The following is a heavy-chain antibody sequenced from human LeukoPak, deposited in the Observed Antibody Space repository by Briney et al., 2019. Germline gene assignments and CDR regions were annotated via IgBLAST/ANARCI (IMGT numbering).Heavy chain of an antibody. Sequence: GGSLRLSRAASGFTFSSYAMHWVRQAPGQGLEWVALISYDEIHKHYADSVKGRFTISRDNSKNTLYLQMNSLRAEDTAVYYCTRDSARRDGYNFDYWGQGTLVTVSS. CDR2: ISYDEIHK. J-gene: IGHJ4*02. CDR1: GFTFSSYA. CDR3: TRDSARRDGYNFDY. D-gene: IGHD5-24*01. V-gene: IGHV3-30*04.